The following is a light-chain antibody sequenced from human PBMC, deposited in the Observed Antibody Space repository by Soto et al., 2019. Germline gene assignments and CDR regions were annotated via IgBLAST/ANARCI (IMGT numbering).Light chain of an antibody. Sequence: QSALTQPASVSGSPGQSITISCTGTSSDVGGYNYVSWYQQHPGKAPKLMIYDVINRPSGVSNRFSGSKSGNSASLTISGLQAEDEADYYCSSYTSSSTYVVFGGGTKLTDL. CDR3: SSYTSSSTYVV. V-gene: IGLV2-14*03. CDR2: DVI. J-gene: IGLJ2*01. CDR1: SSDVGGYNY.